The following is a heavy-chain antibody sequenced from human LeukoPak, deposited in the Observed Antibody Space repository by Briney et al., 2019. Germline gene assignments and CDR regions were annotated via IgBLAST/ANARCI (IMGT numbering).Heavy chain of an antibody. V-gene: IGHV3-7*01. D-gene: IGHD6-13*01. CDR2: IKEDGSQK. J-gene: IGHJ4*02. CDR3: VSQQVVPH. Sequence: GGSLRLSCVASGSTFSNYWMSWVRQAPGKGLEWVANIKEDGSQKDYVDSVKGRFTISRDNAKNSVYLQTNSLRVEDTAVYYCVSQQVVPHWGQGTRVTVSS. CDR1: GSTFSNYW.